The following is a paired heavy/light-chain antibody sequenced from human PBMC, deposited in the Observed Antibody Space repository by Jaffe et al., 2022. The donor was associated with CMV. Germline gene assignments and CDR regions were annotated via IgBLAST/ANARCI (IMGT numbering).Light chain of an antibody. V-gene: IGKV3-20*01. CDR3: QQYGTSYT. CDR1: QSVSSGY. J-gene: IGKJ2*01. Sequence: EIVLTQSPGTLSLSPGERATLSCRASQSVSSGYLAWYQQKPGQAPRLLIYGASSRATGIPARFSGSGSGTDFTLTITRLEPEDFAVYYCQQYGTSYTFGQGTKLEIK. CDR2: GAS.
Heavy chain of an antibody. D-gene: IGHD6-6*01. V-gene: IGHV4-39*01. J-gene: IGHJ4*02. Sequence: QLQLQESGPGLVKPSETLSLTCTVSGGSINSDPYYWGWLRQPPVKGLEWIGSIYYTGSTYYNPSLKSRVTISVDLSKNHFSLKLTSVTAADTAVYYCARHNSHIYSGSSHFDNWGQGTLVAVSS. CDR3: ARHNSHIYSGSSHFDN. CDR2: IYYTGST. CDR1: GGSINSDPYY.